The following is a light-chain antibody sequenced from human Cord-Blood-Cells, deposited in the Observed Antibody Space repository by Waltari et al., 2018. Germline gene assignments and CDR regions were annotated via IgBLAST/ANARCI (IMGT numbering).Light chain of an antibody. CDR2: WAS. V-gene: IGKV4-1*01. CDR1: QSVLYSSNNKNY. J-gene: IGKJ2*01. CDR3: QQYYSTPT. Sequence: DIVMTQSPDSLAVYLGERATIHCKSSQSVLYSSNNKNYLAWYQQKPGQPPKLLIYWASTRESGVPDRFSGSGSGTDFTLTISSLQAEDVAVYYCQQYYSTPTFGQGTKLEIK.